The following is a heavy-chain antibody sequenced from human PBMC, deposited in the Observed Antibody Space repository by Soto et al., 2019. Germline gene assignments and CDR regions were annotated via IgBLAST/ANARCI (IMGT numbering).Heavy chain of an antibody. D-gene: IGHD3-3*01. V-gene: IGHV3-48*01. CDR3: ARDGPNYDCWSGYFSY. Sequence: GGSLRLSCAASGFTFSSYSMNWVRQAPGKGLEWVSYISSSSTIYYADSVKGRFTISRDNAKNSLYLQMNSLRAEDTAVYYCARDGPNYDCWSGYFSYWGQGTMGTVSS. CDR1: GFTFSSYS. CDR2: ISSSSTI. J-gene: IGHJ4*02.